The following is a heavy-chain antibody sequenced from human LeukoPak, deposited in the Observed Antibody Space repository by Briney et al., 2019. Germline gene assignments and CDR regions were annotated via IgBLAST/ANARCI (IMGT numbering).Heavy chain of an antibody. CDR2: ITSSSRYI. CDR3: ARELRYCSSASCHQDYYYYYMDV. CDR1: GFTFSPYS. D-gene: IGHD2-2*01. Sequence: PGGSLRLSCVASGFTFSPYSMIWVRRAPGKGLEWVSLITSSSRYIYYADSVKGRFTISRDNTTNSVYLQMNRLRAEDTAVSYCARELRYCSSASCHQDYYYYYMDVWGKGTTVTVSS. J-gene: IGHJ6*03. V-gene: IGHV3-21*06.